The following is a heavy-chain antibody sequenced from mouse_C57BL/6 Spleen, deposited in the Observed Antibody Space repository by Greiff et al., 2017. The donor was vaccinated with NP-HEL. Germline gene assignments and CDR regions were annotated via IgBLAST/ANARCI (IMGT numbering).Heavy chain of an antibody. Sequence: EVQLQQSGPGMVKPSQSLSLTCTVTGYSITSGYDWHWIRHFPGNKLEWMGYISYSGSTNYNPSLKSRISITHDTSTNHFFLKLNSVTTEDTATYYCARWVDYFDYWGQGTTLTVSS. CDR1: GYSITSGYD. V-gene: IGHV3-1*01. J-gene: IGHJ2*01. CDR2: ISYSGST. CDR3: ARWVDYFDY.